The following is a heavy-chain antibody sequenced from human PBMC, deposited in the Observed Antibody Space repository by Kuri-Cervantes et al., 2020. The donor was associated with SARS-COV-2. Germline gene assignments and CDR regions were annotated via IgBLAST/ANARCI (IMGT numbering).Heavy chain of an antibody. CDR1: GGSISSSSYY. J-gene: IGHJ3*02. CDR3: ARARMVRGVNGAFDI. Sequence: ESLKISCTVSGGSISSSSYYWGWIRQPPGKGLEWIGSIYYSGSTYHNPSLKSRVTISVDTSKNQFSLKLSSVTAADTAVYYCARARMVRGVNGAFDIWGQGTMVTVSS. V-gene: IGHV4-39*01. D-gene: IGHD3-10*01. CDR2: IYYSGST.